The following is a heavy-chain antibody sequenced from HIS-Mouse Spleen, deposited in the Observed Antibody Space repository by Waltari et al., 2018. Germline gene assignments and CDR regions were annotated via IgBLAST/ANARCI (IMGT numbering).Heavy chain of an antibody. Sequence: VQLVESGGGVVQPGRSLRLSCAASGFTFSSYGMHWVRQAPGKGLEWVAVIWYDGSNKYYADSVKGRFTISRDNSKNTLYLQMNSLRAEDTAVYYCAKGKYYFDYWGQGTLVTVSS. CDR1: GFTFSSYG. CDR2: IWYDGSNK. V-gene: IGHV3-33*06. CDR3: AKGKYYFDY. J-gene: IGHJ4*02.